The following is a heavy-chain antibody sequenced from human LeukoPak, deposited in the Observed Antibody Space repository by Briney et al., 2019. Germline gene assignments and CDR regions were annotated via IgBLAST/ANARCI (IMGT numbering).Heavy chain of an antibody. CDR3: ARAPPRITMVRGVKGYYYYYMDV. D-gene: IGHD3-10*01. CDR1: GYTFTSYG. J-gene: IGHJ6*03. CDR2: INPNSGGT. V-gene: IGHV1-2*02. Sequence: GSVKVSCKASGYTFTSYGINWVRQAPGQGLEWMGWINPNSGGTNYAQKFQGRVTMTRDTSISTAYMELSRLRSDDTAVYYCARAPPRITMVRGVKGYYYYYMDVWGKGTTVTVSS.